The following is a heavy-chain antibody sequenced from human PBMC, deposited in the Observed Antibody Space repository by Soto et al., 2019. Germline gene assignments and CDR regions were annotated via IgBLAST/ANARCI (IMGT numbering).Heavy chain of an antibody. CDR2: IFYSGST. D-gene: IGHD2-15*01. CDR3: ATHLTYCSAGSCYSDFPYYGMNV. J-gene: IGHJ6*02. CDR1: GGSIRSSSYY. V-gene: IGHV4-39*01. Sequence: SETLSLTCTVSGGSIRSSSYYWGWIRQPPGKGLEWIGSIFYSGSTYYNPSLKSRVTISVDTSKNQFSLKLSSVTAADTAVYYCATHLTYCSAGSCYSDFPYYGMNVWGQGTTVT.